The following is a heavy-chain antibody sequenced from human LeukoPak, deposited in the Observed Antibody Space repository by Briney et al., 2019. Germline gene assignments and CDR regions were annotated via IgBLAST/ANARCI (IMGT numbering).Heavy chain of an antibody. CDR1: GYTFTSYG. CDR3: ARGLRLVPYYYYYYMDV. CDR2: ISAYNGNT. D-gene: IGHD5-12*01. Sequence: ASVKVSCKASGYTFTSYGISWVRQAPGQGLEWMGWISAYNGNTNYAQKLQGRVTTTTDTSTSTAYMELRSLRSDDTAVYYCARGLRLVPYYYYYYMDVWGKGTTVTVSS. J-gene: IGHJ6*03. V-gene: IGHV1-18*01.